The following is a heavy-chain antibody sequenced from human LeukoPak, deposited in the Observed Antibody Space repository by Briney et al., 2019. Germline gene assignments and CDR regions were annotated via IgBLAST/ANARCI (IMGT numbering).Heavy chain of an antibody. J-gene: IGHJ4*02. CDR2: ISAYNGNT. CDR3: TVAATDRGLYYFDY. Sequence: ASVKVSCKASGYTFTSYGISWVRQAPGQGLEWMGWISAYNGNTNYAQKLQGRVTMTTDTSTSTAYMELGSLRSDDTAVYYCTVAATDRGLYYFDYWGQGTLVTVSS. V-gene: IGHV1-18*01. CDR1: GYTFTSYG. D-gene: IGHD2-15*01.